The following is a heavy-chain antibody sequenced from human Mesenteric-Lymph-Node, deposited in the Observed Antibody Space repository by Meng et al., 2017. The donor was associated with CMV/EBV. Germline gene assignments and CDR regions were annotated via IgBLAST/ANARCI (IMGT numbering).Heavy chain of an antibody. CDR2: ISSSSSYI. V-gene: IGHV3-21*01. CDR3: ARDLGEMATVYYFDY. Sequence: SGFTFRSYSMNWVCEAPGKGLEWVSSISSSSSYIYYADSVKGRFTISRDNAKNSLYLQMNSLRAEDTAVYYCARDLGEMATVYYFDYWGQGTLVTVSS. CDR1: GFTFRSYS. D-gene: IGHD5-24*01. J-gene: IGHJ4*02.